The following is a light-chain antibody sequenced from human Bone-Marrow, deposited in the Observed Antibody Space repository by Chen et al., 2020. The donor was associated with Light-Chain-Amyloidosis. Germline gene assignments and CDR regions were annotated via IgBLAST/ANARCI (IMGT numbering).Light chain of an antibody. V-gene: IGLV6-57*01. Sequence: NFMLTQPHSVSESPGKMVIISCTRSRGSIATNYVQWYQQRPGSSPTTVIYDDDQRPSGVPDRFSGSIDRSSNSASLTISGLKTEDEADYYCQSYQGSSQGVFGGGTKLTVL. CDR3: QSYQGSSQGV. CDR1: RGSIATNY. CDR2: DDD. J-gene: IGLJ3*02.